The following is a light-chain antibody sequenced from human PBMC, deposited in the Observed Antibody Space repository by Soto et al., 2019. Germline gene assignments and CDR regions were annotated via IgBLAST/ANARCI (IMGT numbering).Light chain of an antibody. CDR1: QSISSW. CDR3: QQYNSYWT. Sequence: DTQMTQSPSTLYASVGDRVTITCRASQSISSWLAWYQQKPGKAPKLLIYKASSLESGVPSRFSGSGSGTEFTLTICSLQPDDFATYYCQQYNSYWTFAQGTKV. J-gene: IGKJ1*01. V-gene: IGKV1-5*03. CDR2: KAS.